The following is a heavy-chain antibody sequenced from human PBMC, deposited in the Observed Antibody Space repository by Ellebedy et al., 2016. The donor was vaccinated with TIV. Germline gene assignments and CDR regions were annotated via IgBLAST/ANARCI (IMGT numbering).Heavy chain of an antibody. CDR1: GFTFSSYW. V-gene: IGHV3-74*01. D-gene: IGHD3-22*01. CDR3: ARDSHYYDSSAYQGWFDP. Sequence: GESLKISCAASGFTFSSYWMHWVRQAPGKGLEWLSYISRDGSDTRYADSVKGRFTISRDNAKKTLFLDLNSLRAEDKAVYYCARDSHYYDSSAYQGWFDPWGQGTLVTVSS. J-gene: IGHJ5*02. CDR2: ISRDGSDT.